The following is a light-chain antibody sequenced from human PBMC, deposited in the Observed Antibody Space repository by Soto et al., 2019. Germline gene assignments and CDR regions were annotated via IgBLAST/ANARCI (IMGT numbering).Light chain of an antibody. J-gene: IGLJ1*01. CDR3: KSYTSRSTYV. CDR1: SSDVGGYNS. CDR2: DVS. V-gene: IGLV2-14*03. Sequence: QSALTQPASESGSPGQSITISCTGTSSDVGGYNSVSWYQHHPGKAPKLMIYDVSNRSSGVSSRFSGSKSDNTASLTISGLQAEDEADYYCKSYTSRSTYVFGTGTKLTVL.